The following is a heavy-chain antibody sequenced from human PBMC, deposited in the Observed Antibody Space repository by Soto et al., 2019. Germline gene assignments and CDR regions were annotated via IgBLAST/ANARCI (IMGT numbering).Heavy chain of an antibody. CDR2: IKSGSSAT. V-gene: IGHV3-48*02. CDR3: ARDEEGDREFDY. Sequence: EVQLVESGGDLVQPGGSLRLTCAASGFTFSSFGMTWVRQAPGRGLEWVSHIKSGSSATLYADSVKGRVTISRDNSKNSVYLEMNSLRDDDTAIYYCARDEEGDREFDYWGQGTLVTVSS. J-gene: IGHJ4*02. D-gene: IGHD2-21*02. CDR1: GFTFSSFG.